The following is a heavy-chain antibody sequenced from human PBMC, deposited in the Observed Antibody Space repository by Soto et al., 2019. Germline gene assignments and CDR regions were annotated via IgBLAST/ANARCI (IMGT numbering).Heavy chain of an antibody. CDR1: GYSISSGYY. V-gene: IGHV4-38-2*02. Sequence: SETLSLTCTVSGYSISSGYYWGWIRQPPGKGLEWIGSIYHSGSTYYNPSLKSRVTISVDTSKNQFSLKLSSVTAADTAVYYCARDTRGDYYYYGMDVWGQGTTVTVSS. CDR3: ARDTRGDYYYYGMDV. CDR2: IYHSGST. J-gene: IGHJ6*02.